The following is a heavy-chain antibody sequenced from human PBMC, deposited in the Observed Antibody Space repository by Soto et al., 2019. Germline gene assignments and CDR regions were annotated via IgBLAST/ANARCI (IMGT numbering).Heavy chain of an antibody. Sequence: SETLSLTCAVYGGSFSGYYWSWIRQPPGKGLEWIGEINHSGSTNYNPSLKSRVTISVDTSKNQFSLKLSSVTAADTAVYYCARDVSRGYGYVLRNYYYYGMDVWSQGTTVTVSS. CDR1: GGSFSGYY. CDR3: ARDVSRGYGYVLRNYYYYGMDV. CDR2: INHSGST. V-gene: IGHV4-34*01. D-gene: IGHD5-18*01. J-gene: IGHJ6*02.